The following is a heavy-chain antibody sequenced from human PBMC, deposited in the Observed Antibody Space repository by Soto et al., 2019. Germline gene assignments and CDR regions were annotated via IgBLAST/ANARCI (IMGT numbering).Heavy chain of an antibody. CDR1: GYTFSTYG. D-gene: IGHD1-1*01. V-gene: IGHV1-18*01. J-gene: IGHJ5*02. CDR2: IGADNGDT. Sequence: QVQLVQSGAEVKKPGASVKVSCKASGYTFSTYGFSWVRQAPGQGLEWMGWIGADNGDTNYAQNFQGRVTMTTDTSMPTPYMELRGLTSDDPAVYFCAGDWKGEEGFDPWGQGTLVTVSS. CDR3: AGDWKGEEGFDP.